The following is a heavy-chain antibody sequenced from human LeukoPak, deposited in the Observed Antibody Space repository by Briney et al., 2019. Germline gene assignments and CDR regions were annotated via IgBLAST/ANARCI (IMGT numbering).Heavy chain of an antibody. CDR1: GGSISSYY. CDR3: ARVSRDSSGWYLASDI. CDR2: IYYSGST. J-gene: IGHJ3*02. D-gene: IGHD6-19*01. Sequence: SETLSLTCTVSGGSISSYYWSWIRQPPGKGLEWIGYIYYSGSTNYNPSLKSRVTISVDTSKNQFSLKLSSVTAADTAVYYCARVSRDSSGWYLASDIWGQGTMVTVSS. V-gene: IGHV4-59*01.